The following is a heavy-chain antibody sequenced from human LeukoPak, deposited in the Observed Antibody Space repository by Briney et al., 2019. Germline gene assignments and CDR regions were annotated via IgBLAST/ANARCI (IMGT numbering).Heavy chain of an antibody. CDR2: INPSGGST. J-gene: IGHJ5*02. CDR3: AREALYYDFWSGYYGGDYWFDP. CDR1: GYTFTSYY. D-gene: IGHD3-3*01. V-gene: IGHV1-46*01. Sequence: ASVKVSCKASGYTFTSYYMHWVRQAPGQGLEWMGIINPSGGSTSYAQKFRGRVTMTRDTSTSTVYMELSSLRSEDTAVYYCAREALYYDFWSGYYGGDYWFDPWGQGTLVTVSS.